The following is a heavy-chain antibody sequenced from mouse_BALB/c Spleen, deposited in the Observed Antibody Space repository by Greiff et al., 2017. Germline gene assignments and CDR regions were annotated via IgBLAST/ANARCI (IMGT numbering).Heavy chain of an antibody. J-gene: IGHJ2*01. CDR1: GFTFSSYA. D-gene: IGHD1-1*01. Sequence: DVMLVESGGGLVKPGGSLKLSCAASGFTFSSYAMSWVRQTPEKRLEWVASISSGGSTYYPDSVKGRFTISRDNARNILYLQMSSLRSEDTAMYYGARRFDYCGSSYYFDYWGQGTTLTVSS. CDR3: ARRFDYCGSSYYFDY. V-gene: IGHV5-6-5*01. CDR2: ISSGGST.